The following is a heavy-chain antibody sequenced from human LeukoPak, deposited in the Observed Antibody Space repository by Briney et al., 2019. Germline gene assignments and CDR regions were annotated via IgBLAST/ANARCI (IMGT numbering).Heavy chain of an antibody. Sequence: GGSLKLSCAASGFTFSSYSMNWVRQAPGKGLEWVSSISSSSSYIYYADSVKGRFTISRDNAKNSLYLQMNSLRAEDTAVYYCARVPTMTTGSYYFDYWGQGTLVTVSS. D-gene: IGHD4-11*01. V-gene: IGHV3-21*01. CDR2: ISSSSSYI. J-gene: IGHJ4*02. CDR1: GFTFSSYS. CDR3: ARVPTMTTGSYYFDY.